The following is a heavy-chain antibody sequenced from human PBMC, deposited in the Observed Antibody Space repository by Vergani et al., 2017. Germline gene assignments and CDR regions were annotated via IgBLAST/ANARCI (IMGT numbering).Heavy chain of an antibody. D-gene: IGHD6-19*01. V-gene: IGHV4-59*11. Sequence: QVRLQESGPGLVKSSETLSLTCSVSFDSIRNLYCNWFRQPPGKGLEWIGSIHYSENTNYNPSLKTRVTISVDTSKNQFSLTLTSVTAADTAVYYCASDTHSGQRADRWGQGILVTVTS. CDR1: FDSIRNLY. CDR2: IHYSENT. CDR3: ASDTHSGQRADR. J-gene: IGHJ5*02.